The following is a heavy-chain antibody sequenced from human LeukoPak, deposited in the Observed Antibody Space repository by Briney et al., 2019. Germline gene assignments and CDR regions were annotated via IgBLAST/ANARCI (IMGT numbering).Heavy chain of an antibody. CDR3: AKDGGSGSYSNIPPWFDP. Sequence: GGSLRLSCAASGFTFNNYAMSWVRQAPGKGLEWVSVITGSADNTYYADSVKGRFTISRDNSKNTLYLQMNSLRADDTAVYYCAKDGGSGSYSNIPPWFDPWGQGTLVTVSS. CDR2: ITGSADNT. CDR1: GFTFNNYA. J-gene: IGHJ5*02. D-gene: IGHD3-10*01. V-gene: IGHV3-23*01.